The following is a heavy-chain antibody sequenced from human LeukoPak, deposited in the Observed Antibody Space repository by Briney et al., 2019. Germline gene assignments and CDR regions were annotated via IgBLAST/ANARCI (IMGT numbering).Heavy chain of an antibody. J-gene: IGHJ5*02. Sequence: GRSLRLSCSASGFAFRSYGMHWVRQAPGKGLEWVALIWDDGSKKYYGDSVRGRFTISRDNSKNSLVLQMNSLRGEDTAVYYCARACSGGRPYNLWGQGTLVTVSP. CDR1: GFAFRSYG. V-gene: IGHV3-33*01. CDR2: IWDDGSKK. CDR3: ARACSGGRPYNL. D-gene: IGHD2-15*01.